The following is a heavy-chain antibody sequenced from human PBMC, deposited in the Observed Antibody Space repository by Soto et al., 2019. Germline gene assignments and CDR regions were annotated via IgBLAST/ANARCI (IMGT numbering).Heavy chain of an antibody. J-gene: IGHJ4*02. V-gene: IGHV1-18*01. CDR3: ARPFYDILTGYYRSQPSTFDY. CDR2: ISAYNGNT. CDR1: GYTFTIYG. D-gene: IGHD3-9*01. Sequence: ASVKVSCKASGYTFTIYGISWVRQAPGQGLEWMGWISAYNGNTNYSQKFQGRVTITRDTSASTAYMELSSLRSEDTAVYYCARPFYDILTGYYRSQPSTFDYWGQGTLVTVSS.